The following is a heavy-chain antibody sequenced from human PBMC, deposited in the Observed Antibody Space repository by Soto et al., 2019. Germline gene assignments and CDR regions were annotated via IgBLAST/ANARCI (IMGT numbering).Heavy chain of an antibody. Sequence: QVQLVHSGAEVKKPGASVKVSCKAFGYTFTDYYMHWVRQAPGQGLEWMGWINPNSGGTNYAQKFQGRFTMTRDTSISSAYMEVSRLISDDTAVYYCALQMSRRAFDIWGRGTMVTVSS. CDR3: ALQMSRRAFDI. V-gene: IGHV1-2*02. J-gene: IGHJ3*02. CDR2: INPNSGGT. CDR1: GYTFTDYY.